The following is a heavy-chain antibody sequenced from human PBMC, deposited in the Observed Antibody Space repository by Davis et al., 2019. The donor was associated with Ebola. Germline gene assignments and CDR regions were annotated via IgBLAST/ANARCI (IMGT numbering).Heavy chain of an antibody. V-gene: IGHV1-18*01. CDR2: ISAYNGNT. Sequence: ASVKVSCKASGYTFTSYGISWVRQAPGQGLEWMGWISAYNGNTNYAQKLQGRVTVTTDTSTSTAYMELRSLRSDDPAVYYCASGGYSYGWDYYYGMDVWGQGTTVTVSS. D-gene: IGHD5-18*01. CDR1: GYTFTSYG. J-gene: IGHJ6*02. CDR3: ASGGYSYGWDYYYGMDV.